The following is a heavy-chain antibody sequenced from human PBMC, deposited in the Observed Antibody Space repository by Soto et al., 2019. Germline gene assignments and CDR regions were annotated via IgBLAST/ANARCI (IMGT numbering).Heavy chain of an antibody. J-gene: IGHJ4*02. Sequence: QVQLVESGGGVVQPGRSLRLSCAASGFSFSSYGMHWVRKAPGTGLEWVAVILDDGSDKDYTDAMKGRFTISRDNSKNTMYLEMNSLRAEDTAVYYCTRDDDYGDNGLDFWGQGTLVTVSS. CDR1: GFSFSSYG. CDR2: ILDDGSDK. D-gene: IGHD4-17*01. V-gene: IGHV3-33*01. CDR3: TRDDDYGDNGLDF.